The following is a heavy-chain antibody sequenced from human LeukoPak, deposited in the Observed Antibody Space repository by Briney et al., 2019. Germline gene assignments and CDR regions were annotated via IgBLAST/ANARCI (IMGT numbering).Heavy chain of an antibody. CDR1: GFIFSSYE. V-gene: IGHV3-48*03. Sequence: PGGPLRLSCAASGFIFSSYEMNWVRQAPGKGLEWVSYISSSGSTIYYADSVKGRFTISRDNAKNSLHLQMNSLRAEDTAVYYCARDPPNYDILTGYYKNYFDYWGQGTLVAVSS. CDR3: ARDPPNYDILTGYYKNYFDY. D-gene: IGHD3-9*01. J-gene: IGHJ4*02. CDR2: ISSSGSTI.